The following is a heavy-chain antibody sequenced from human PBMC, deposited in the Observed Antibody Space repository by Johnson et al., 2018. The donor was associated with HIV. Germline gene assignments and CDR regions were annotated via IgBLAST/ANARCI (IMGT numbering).Heavy chain of an antibody. J-gene: IGHJ3*01. CDR2: INWSGGST. CDR3: ARFLGYYDSNGYYFGDGFDV. CDR1: GFTFDDYG. D-gene: IGHD3-22*01. V-gene: IGHV3-20*04. Sequence: VQLVESGGGAVRPGGSLRISCAASGFTFDDYGMSWVRQAPGKGLEWVSGINWSGGSTGYADSLKGRFTISRDNAKNSLYLQMNSLEAEDTAWYYCARFLGYYDSNGYYFGDGFDVWGRGTMVTVSS.